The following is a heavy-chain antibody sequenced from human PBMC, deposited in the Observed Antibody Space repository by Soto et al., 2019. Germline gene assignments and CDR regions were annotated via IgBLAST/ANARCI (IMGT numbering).Heavy chain of an antibody. CDR1: GFTFSSYG. CDR3: AKAKGDYVQRYYYYYLDV. J-gene: IGHJ6*03. Sequence: QVQLVESGGGVVQPGRSLRLSCAASGFTFSSYGMHWVRQAPGKGLEWVAVISYDGSNKYYADSVKCRFTISRDNSKNTLYMQMNSLRAEDTAVYYCAKAKGDYVQRYYYYYLDVWGKGTTVTVSS. CDR2: ISYDGSNK. V-gene: IGHV3-30*18. D-gene: IGHD4-17*01.